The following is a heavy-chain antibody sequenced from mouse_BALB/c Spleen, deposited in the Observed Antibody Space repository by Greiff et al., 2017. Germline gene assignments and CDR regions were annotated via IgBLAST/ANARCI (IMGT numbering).Heavy chain of an antibody. Sequence: EVKLMESGGGLVKPGGSLKLSCAASGFTFSDYYIYWVRQTPEKRLEWVATISDGGSYTYYPDSVKGRFTISRDNAKNNLYLQMSSLKSEDTAMYYCARVKEGEYAMDDWGQGTSVTVSS. CDR2: ISDGGSYT. CDR1: GFTFSDYY. J-gene: IGHJ4*01. CDR3: ARVKEGEYAMDD. V-gene: IGHV5-4*02.